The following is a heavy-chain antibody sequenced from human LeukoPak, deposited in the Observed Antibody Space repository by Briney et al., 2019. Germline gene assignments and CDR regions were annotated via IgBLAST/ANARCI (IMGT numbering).Heavy chain of an antibody. CDR1: GFTFSSQW. J-gene: IGHJ6*03. CDR3: AREHYFYYMDG. V-gene: IGHV3-7*01. CDR2: VNQGGTEK. Sequence: GGSLRLSCAASGFTFSSQWMSWVRQAPGKGLEWVANVNQGGTEKYYVDSVKGRFTISRDNAENSLYLQMNSLRAKDTAVYYCAREHYFYYMDGWGKGTTVTVSS.